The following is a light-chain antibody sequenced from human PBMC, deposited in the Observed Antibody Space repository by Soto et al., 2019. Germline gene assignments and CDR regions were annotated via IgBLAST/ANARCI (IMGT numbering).Light chain of an antibody. CDR1: SSDVGGSNH. Sequence: QSALTQPASVSGPPGQSITISCTGTSSDVGGSNHVSWYQQHPGKAPKLMIFDVSTRPSGVSNRFSGSKSGNTASLTISGLQAEDEADYYCSSYATSSTLVLFGGGTKVTVL. V-gene: IGLV2-14*01. CDR3: SSYATSSTLVL. CDR2: DVS. J-gene: IGLJ3*02.